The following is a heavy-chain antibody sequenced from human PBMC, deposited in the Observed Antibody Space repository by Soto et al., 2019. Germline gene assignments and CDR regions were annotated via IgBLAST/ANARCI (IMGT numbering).Heavy chain of an antibody. J-gene: IGHJ6*02. D-gene: IGHD6-13*01. CDR2: TYYRSKWYN. CDR3: AREVAAAGVWTYYYYGMDV. Sequence: PSQTLSLTCAISGDSVSSNSAAWNCIRPSPSRGLEWVVRTYYRSKWYNDYAVSVKSRITINPDTSKNQFSLQLNSVTPEDTAVYYCAREVAAAGVWTYYYYGMDVWGQGTTVTVSS. CDR1: GDSVSSNSAA. V-gene: IGHV6-1*01.